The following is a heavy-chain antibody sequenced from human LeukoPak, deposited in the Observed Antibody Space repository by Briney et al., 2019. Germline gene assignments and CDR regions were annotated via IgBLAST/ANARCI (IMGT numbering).Heavy chain of an antibody. CDR1: GYTFTGYY. J-gene: IGHJ4*02. Sequence: GASVKVSCKASGYTFTGYYIHWVRQTPGQRLEWMGWINPKSGGTKYAQKFQGRVTMTRDSTIRTAYMELRRLRSDDTAVYYCARPSEEWSRRDFDYWGQGTLVTVSS. CDR2: INPKSGGT. V-gene: IGHV1-2*02. CDR3: ARPSEEWSRRDFDY. D-gene: IGHD3-3*01.